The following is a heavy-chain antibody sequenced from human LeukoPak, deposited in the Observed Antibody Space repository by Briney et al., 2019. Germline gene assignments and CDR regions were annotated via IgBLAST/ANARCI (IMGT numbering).Heavy chain of an antibody. V-gene: IGHV3-74*01. Sequence: PGGSLRLSCAASGFTFSRYWMHWLRQAPGKGLVWVSRISTDGSSTTYADSVKGRFTISRDNGRNTLYLQMYSLRAEDMAVYYCASYLTSIPSGMDVWGQGTTVTVSS. CDR1: GFTFSRYW. CDR2: ISTDGSST. D-gene: IGHD2/OR15-2a*01. J-gene: IGHJ6*02. CDR3: ASYLTSIPSGMDV.